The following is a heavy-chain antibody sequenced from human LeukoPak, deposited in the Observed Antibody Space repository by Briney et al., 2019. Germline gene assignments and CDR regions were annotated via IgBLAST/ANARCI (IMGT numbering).Heavy chain of an antibody. CDR3: ARVEVVVVTAILIHAFDI. D-gene: IGHD2-21*02. J-gene: IGHJ3*02. CDR1: AYTFTSYG. V-gene: IGHV1-18*01. Sequence: ASVKVSCKASAYTFTSYGISWGRQAPGQGLEWMGWISAYNGNTNYAQKFQGRVTMTTDTSTSTAYMELRSLRSDDTAVYYCARVEVVVVTAILIHAFDIWGQGTMVTVSS. CDR2: ISAYNGNT.